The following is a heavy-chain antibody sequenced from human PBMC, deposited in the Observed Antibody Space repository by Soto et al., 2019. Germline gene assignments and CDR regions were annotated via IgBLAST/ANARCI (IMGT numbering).Heavy chain of an antibody. V-gene: IGHV4-59*01. J-gene: IGHJ6*02. CDR2: IYDSGST. CDR3: ARGTKYYYQGMDV. CDR1: GDSINKYY. Sequence: LSLTCTVSGDSINKYYWTWIRQPPGKGLEWIGYIYDSGSTSYNPSLKSRLTISVDTSKNQFSLKLKSVTAADTAVYYCARGTKYYYQGMDVWGQGTTVTVSS.